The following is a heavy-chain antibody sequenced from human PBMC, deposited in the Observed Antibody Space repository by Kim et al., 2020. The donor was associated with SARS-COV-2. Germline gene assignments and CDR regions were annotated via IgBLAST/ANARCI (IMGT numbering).Heavy chain of an antibody. V-gene: IGHV3-48*02. CDR1: GFTFSSYS. Sequence: GGSLRLSCAASGFTFSSYSMNWVRQAPGKGLEWVSYISSSSSTIYYADSVKGRFTISRDNAKNSLYLQMNSLRDEDTAVYYCARGRRGYSYGTPNTLKWLNLRRTHYYYGMDVWGQGTTVTVSS. J-gene: IGHJ6*02. CDR3: ARGRRGYSYGTPNTLKWLNLRRTHYYYGMDV. CDR2: ISSSSSTI. D-gene: IGHD5-18*01.